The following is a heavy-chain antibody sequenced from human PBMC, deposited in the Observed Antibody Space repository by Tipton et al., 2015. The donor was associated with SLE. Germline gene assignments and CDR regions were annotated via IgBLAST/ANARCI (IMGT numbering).Heavy chain of an antibody. J-gene: IGHJ4*02. CDR1: GGSISSSSYY. CDR3: ARKYSSSWFDY. CDR2: INHSGST. V-gene: IGHV4-39*07. D-gene: IGHD6-13*01. Sequence: TLSLTCTVSGGSISSSSYYGSWIRQPPGKGLEWIGEINHSGSTNYNPSLKSRVTISVDTSKNQFSLKLSSVTAADTAVYYCARKYSSSWFDYWGQGTLVTIPS.